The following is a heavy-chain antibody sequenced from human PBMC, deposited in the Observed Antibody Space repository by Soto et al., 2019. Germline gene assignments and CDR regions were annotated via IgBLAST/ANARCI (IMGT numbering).Heavy chain of an antibody. V-gene: IGHV3-15*07. CDR2: IKSKTDGGTT. D-gene: IGHD6-13*01. CDR3: TTEWGSSWSNAFDI. Sequence: EVQLVESGGGLVKPGGSLRLSCAASGFTFSNAWMNWVRQAPGKGLEWVGRIKSKTDGGTTDYAAPVKGRFTISRDDSKNTLYLQMNSLKTEDTDVYYCTTEWGSSWSNAFDIWGQGTMVTVSS. J-gene: IGHJ3*02. CDR1: GFTFSNAW.